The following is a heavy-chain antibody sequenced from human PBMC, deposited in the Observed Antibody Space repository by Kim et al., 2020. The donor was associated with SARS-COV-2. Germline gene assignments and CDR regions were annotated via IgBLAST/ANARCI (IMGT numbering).Heavy chain of an antibody. CDR3: ARHLEEQWLQILGTHDAFDI. D-gene: IGHD6-19*01. J-gene: IGHJ3*02. CDR1: GGTFSSYA. CDR2: IIPIFGTA. V-gene: IGHV1-69*13. Sequence: SVKVSCKASGGTFSSYAISWVRQAPGQGLEWMGGIIPIFGTANYAQKFQGRVTITADESTSTAYMELSSLRSEDTAVYYCARHLEEQWLQILGTHDAFDIWGQGTMVTVSS.